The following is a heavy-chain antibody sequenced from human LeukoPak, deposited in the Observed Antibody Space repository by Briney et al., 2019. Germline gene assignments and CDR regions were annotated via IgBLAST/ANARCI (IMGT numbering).Heavy chain of an antibody. CDR3: VRDFSRTRLERPFDY. D-gene: IGHD1-1*01. Sequence: PGGSLRLSCAASGFTVSGNCMSWVRQAPGKGLEWVANIKQDGSDKYYVDSVKGRFTISKDNAKNSLYLQMNSLRGEDTAVYYCVRDFSRTRLERPFDYWGQGTLVTVSS. CDR1: GFTVSGNC. J-gene: IGHJ4*02. CDR2: IKQDGSDK. V-gene: IGHV3-7*01.